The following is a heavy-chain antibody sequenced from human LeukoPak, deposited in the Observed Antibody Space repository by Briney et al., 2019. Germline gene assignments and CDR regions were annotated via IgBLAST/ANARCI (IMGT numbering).Heavy chain of an antibody. CDR2: IYYSGST. J-gene: IGHJ6*03. V-gene: IGHV4-59*01. CDR1: GGSISSYY. Sequence: SETLSLTCTVSGGSISSYYWSWIRQPPGKRLEWIGYIYYSGSTNYNPSLKSRVTISVDTSKNQFSLKLSSVTAADTAVYYCAKDLVVAATADYYYYMDVWGKGTTVTISS. D-gene: IGHD2-15*01. CDR3: AKDLVVAATADYYYYMDV.